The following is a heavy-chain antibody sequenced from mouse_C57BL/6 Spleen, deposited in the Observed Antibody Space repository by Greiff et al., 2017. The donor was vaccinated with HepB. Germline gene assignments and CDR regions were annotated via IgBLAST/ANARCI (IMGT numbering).Heavy chain of an antibody. CDR3: ARGLYYYAMDY. J-gene: IGHJ4*01. D-gene: IGHD1-1*02. CDR1: GYTFPSYW. CDR2: IYPGSGSN. V-gene: IGHV1-55*01. Sequence: VQLQESGAELVKPGASVTMSCKASGYTFPSYWITWVKQRPGQGLEWIGDIYPGSGSNNYNEKFKSKATLNVEPSTSTAYMQLSSLTSEDAAVYYCARGLYYYAMDYWGQGTSVTVSS.